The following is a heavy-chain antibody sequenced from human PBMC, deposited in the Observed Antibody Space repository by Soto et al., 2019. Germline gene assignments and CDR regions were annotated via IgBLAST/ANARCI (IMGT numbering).Heavy chain of an antibody. CDR1: GGTFSSYA. Sequence: SVKVSCKASGGTFSSYAISWVRQAPGQGLEWMGVIIPIFGTANYAQKFQGRVTITADKSTSTAYMELSSLRSEDTAVYYCARVGYGSGSWVGNGMDVWGQGTTVTVSS. V-gene: IGHV1-69*06. J-gene: IGHJ6*02. CDR2: IIPIFGTA. D-gene: IGHD3-10*01. CDR3: ARVGYGSGSWVGNGMDV.